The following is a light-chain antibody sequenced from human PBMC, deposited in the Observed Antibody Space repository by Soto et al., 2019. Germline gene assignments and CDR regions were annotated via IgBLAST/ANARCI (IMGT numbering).Light chain of an antibody. CDR2: GAS. Sequence: EIVLTQSPGTLSLSPGERATLSCRASQSVSSSYLAWYQQKPGQAPRLLIYGASSRATGIPDRFSGSGSGTDLTLTISRLETEDFAVYYCQQCFSSPWAFGQGTKVEIK. CDR3: QQCFSSPWA. V-gene: IGKV3-20*01. CDR1: QSVSSSY. J-gene: IGKJ1*01.